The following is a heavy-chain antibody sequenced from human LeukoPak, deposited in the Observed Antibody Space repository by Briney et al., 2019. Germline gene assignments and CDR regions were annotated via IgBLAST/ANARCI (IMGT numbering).Heavy chain of an antibody. CDR3: ARSGYSYGYCLANWFDP. D-gene: IGHD5-18*01. Sequence: SETLSLTCAVYGGSFSGYYLSWIRQPPGKGLEWIGEINHSGSTNYNPSLKSRVTISVDTSKNQFSLKLSSVTAAVTAVYYCARSGYSYGYCLANWFDPWGQGTLVTVSS. V-gene: IGHV4-34*01. CDR2: INHSGST. J-gene: IGHJ5*02. CDR1: GGSFSGYY.